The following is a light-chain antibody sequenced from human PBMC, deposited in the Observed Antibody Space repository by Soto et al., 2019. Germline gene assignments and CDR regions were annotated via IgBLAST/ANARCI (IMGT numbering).Light chain of an antibody. J-gene: IGKJ1*01. V-gene: IGKV3-20*01. CDR1: QSVSTNY. Sequence: EIVLTHSPGTLSLSPGERATISCRASQSVSTNYLTWYQQKPGQAPRLLIYVASNRATGIPGRCSGSGSGTDFTLTISRLGAEDFGVYYCQQYGSSGTFGQGTKVDIK. CDR2: VAS. CDR3: QQYGSSGT.